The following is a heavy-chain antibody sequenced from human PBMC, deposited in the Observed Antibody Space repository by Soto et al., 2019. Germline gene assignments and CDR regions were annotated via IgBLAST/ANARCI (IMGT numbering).Heavy chain of an antibody. Sequence: QLQLQESGPGLVKPSETLALTCTVSGGSISSSSYYWGWIRQPPGKGLEWVGSIYYSGSTYYNPSLKSRVTISVDTSKNPFSLKLSSVTAADTAVYYCARHTPAISISDHWGQGTLVTVSS. CDR3: ARHTPAISISDH. CDR1: GGSISSSSYY. D-gene: IGHD2-15*01. J-gene: IGHJ4*02. CDR2: IYYSGST. V-gene: IGHV4-39*01.